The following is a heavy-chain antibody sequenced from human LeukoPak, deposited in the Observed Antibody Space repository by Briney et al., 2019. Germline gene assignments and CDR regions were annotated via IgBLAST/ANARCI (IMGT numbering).Heavy chain of an antibody. J-gene: IGHJ6*02. Sequence: SETLSLTCAVYGGSFSGYYWSWIRQPAGKGLEWIGYIYYSGSTNYNPSLKSRVTISVDTSKNQFSLKLSSVTAADTAVYYCARWAANSDFWSGYYYYGMDVWGQGTTVTVSS. D-gene: IGHD3-3*01. CDR1: GGSFSGYY. V-gene: IGHV4-59*01. CDR3: ARWAANSDFWSGYYYYGMDV. CDR2: IYYSGST.